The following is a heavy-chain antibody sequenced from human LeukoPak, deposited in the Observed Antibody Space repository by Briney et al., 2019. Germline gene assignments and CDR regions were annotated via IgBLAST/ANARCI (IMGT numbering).Heavy chain of an antibody. J-gene: IGHJ4*02. CDR2: IYYNGST. CDR1: GGSISSSSYY. D-gene: IGHD1-26*01. V-gene: IGHV4-39*07. Sequence: PSETLSLTCTVSGGSISSSSYYWGWIRQPPGKGLEWIGSIYYNGSTYYNPSLKSRVTISVDTSKNQFSLKLSSVTAADTAVYYCARVRVGATPFDYWGQGTLVTVSS. CDR3: ARVRVGATPFDY.